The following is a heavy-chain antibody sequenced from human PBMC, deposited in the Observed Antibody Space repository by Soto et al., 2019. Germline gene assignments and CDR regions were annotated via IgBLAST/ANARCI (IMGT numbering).Heavy chain of an antibody. J-gene: IGHJ4*01. D-gene: IGHD4-17*01. CDR3: ARHEDRDYYYFDY. CDR1: GYTFSLYW. Sequence: PGESLKISCKGSGYTFSLYWIGWVRQMPGEGLEWMGIIYPGDSDTRYSPSFQGQVTISADKSISTAYLQWSSLKASDTAMYYCARHEDRDYYYFDYWAHGTLVTVSS. CDR2: IYPGDSDT. V-gene: IGHV5-51*01.